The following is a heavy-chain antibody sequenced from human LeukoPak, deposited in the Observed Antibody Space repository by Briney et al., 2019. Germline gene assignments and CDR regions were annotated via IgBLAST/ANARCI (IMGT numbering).Heavy chain of an antibody. D-gene: IGHD3-9*01. J-gene: IGHJ4*02. Sequence: SETLSLTCAVYGGSFSGYYWSWIRQPPGKGLEWIGEINHSGSTNYNPSLKSRVTISVDTSKNQFSLKLSSVTAADTAAYYCARGQGGPILTGYYTYYFDYWGQGTLVTVSS. CDR3: ARGQGGPILTGYYTYYFDY. CDR2: INHSGST. V-gene: IGHV4-34*01. CDR1: GGSFSGYY.